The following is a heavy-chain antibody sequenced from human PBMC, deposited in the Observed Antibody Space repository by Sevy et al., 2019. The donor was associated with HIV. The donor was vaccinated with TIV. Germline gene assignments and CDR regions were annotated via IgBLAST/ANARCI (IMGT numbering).Heavy chain of an antibody. Sequence: ASVKVSCKASGYTFTSYGISWVRQAPGEGLEWMGWISTYNGNTNDTQKLQGRVTMTTDTSTSTAYMELRSLRSDDTAVYYCAARYSSSTGKTFDYWGQGTLVTVSS. V-gene: IGHV1-18*01. CDR2: ISTYNGNT. J-gene: IGHJ4*02. CDR3: AARYSSSTGKTFDY. D-gene: IGHD6-6*01. CDR1: GYTFTSYG.